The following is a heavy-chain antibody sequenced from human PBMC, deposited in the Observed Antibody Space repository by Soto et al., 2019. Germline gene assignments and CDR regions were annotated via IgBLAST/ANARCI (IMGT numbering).Heavy chain of an antibody. Sequence: EVQLVESGGGLVKPGGSLRLSCAATGFIFSSHSMIWVRQTPGKGLEWVSSISSSSSDIEYADSVKGRFTISRDNAKNSLYLQMNSLRAEDTAVYYCARVGIYSGGYWFDYWGQGTLVTVSS. J-gene: IGHJ4*02. CDR3: ARVGIYSGGYWFDY. D-gene: IGHD2-21*01. CDR1: GFIFSSHS. CDR2: ISSSSSDI. V-gene: IGHV3-21*01.